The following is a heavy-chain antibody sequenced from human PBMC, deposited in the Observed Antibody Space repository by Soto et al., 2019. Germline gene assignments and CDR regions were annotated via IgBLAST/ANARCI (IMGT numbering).Heavy chain of an antibody. D-gene: IGHD3-22*01. V-gene: IGHV1-18*01. CDR3: ARAGQYYDSSGYAD. J-gene: IGHJ4*02. CDR2: ISAYNGNT. Sequence: QVKLVQSGTEVKKPGASMKVSCKASGYSFATSGISWVRQAPGQGLEWMGWISAYNGNTNYDQKLQDRIIMTTDTSTSTAYLELRSLRSDDTAVYYCARAGQYYDSSGYADWGQGTLVTFSS. CDR1: GYSFATSG.